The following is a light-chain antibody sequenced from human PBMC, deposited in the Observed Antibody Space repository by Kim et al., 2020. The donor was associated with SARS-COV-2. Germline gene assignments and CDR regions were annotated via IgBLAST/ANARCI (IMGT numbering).Light chain of an antibody. J-gene: IGKJ4*01. CDR1: KSVGSK. CDR2: GSS. Sequence: ETVMTQSPATLSVSPGERATLSCRASKSVGSKLAWYQHKPGQAPRLLISGSSTRATGIPARFSGSGSGTEFTLTISSLQSEDFAVYYCQQYSNWPPLTFGGGTRVEIK. CDR3: QQYSNWPPLT. V-gene: IGKV3-15*01.